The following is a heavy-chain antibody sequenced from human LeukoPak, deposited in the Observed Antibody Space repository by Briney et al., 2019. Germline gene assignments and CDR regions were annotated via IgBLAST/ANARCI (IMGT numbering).Heavy chain of an antibody. CDR1: GGSISISSYY. CDR2: IYYSGYS. V-gene: IGHV4-39*01. J-gene: IGHJ6*02. Sequence: SETLSLTCTVSGGSISISSYYWGWIRQPPGKGLEWIGSIYYSGYSYYNPSLKSRVTISVDTSKNQFSLKLSSVTAADTAVYYCARRQSGGPYYYYYGMDVWGQGTTVTVSS. D-gene: IGHD4-11*01. CDR3: ARRQSGGPYYYYYGMDV.